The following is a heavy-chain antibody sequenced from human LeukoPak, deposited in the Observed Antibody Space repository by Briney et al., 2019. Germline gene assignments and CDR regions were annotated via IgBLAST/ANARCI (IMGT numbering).Heavy chain of an antibody. V-gene: IGHV3-33*06. CDR2: IWYDGSNK. CDR1: GFTFNSYG. D-gene: IGHD2-21*02. CDR3: AKDPRIRDIVVVTAISVDWYFDL. Sequence: PGRSLRLSCAASGFTFNSYGMHWVRQAPGKGLEWVAVIWYDGSNKYYADSVKGRFTISRDNSKNTLYLQMNSLRAEDTAVYYCAKDPRIRDIVVVTAISVDWYFDLWGRGTLVTVSS. J-gene: IGHJ2*01.